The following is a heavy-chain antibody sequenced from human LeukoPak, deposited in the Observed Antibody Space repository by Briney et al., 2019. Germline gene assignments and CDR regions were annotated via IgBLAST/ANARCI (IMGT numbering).Heavy chain of an antibody. CDR3: ARHVQCSGGSCYRYSFDG. Sequence: PSGTLSLTCTVSGGSISTFHWSWIRQPPGRGLEWIAFNPVTGSIHYTTPLNSRVTISAATSKNQIFLKLSSVTAADTAVYYCARHVQCSGGSCYRYSFDGWGHGTTVTVSS. V-gene: IGHV4-59*08. CDR2: NPVTGSI. CDR1: GGSISTFH. D-gene: IGHD2-15*01. J-gene: IGHJ6*02.